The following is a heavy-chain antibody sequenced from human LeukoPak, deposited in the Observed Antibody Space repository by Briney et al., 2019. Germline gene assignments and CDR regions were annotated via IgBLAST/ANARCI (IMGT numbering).Heavy chain of an antibody. D-gene: IGHD3-22*01. Sequence: PGGSLRLSCATSGFTFSSYSMNWVRQAPGKGLEWVSSISSSSSYIYYADSMKGRFTISRDNAKNSLYLQMNSLRAEDTAVYYCARDSDMILVSYAFDIWGQGTMVTVSS. J-gene: IGHJ3*02. CDR2: ISSSSSYI. CDR1: GFTFSSYS. V-gene: IGHV3-21*01. CDR3: ARDSDMILVSYAFDI.